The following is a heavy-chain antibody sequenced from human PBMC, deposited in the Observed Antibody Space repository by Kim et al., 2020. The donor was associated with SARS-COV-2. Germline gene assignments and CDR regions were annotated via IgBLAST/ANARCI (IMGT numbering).Heavy chain of an antibody. V-gene: IGHV3-23*01. J-gene: IGHJ4*02. Sequence: THYAVSVTGRFTISRDNSKNTLYLQMNTLRAEDTAVYYCAKGGYRSGVDYWGQGTLVTVSS. D-gene: IGHD6-19*01. CDR2: T. CDR3: AKGGYRSGVDY.